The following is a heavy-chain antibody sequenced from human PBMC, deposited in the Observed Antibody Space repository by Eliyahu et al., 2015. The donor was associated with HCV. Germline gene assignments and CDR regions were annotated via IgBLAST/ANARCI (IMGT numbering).Heavy chain of an antibody. CDR1: GGSIXSYY. CDR3: ASTLSSSWYANQYYFDY. V-gene: IGHV4-59*08. Sequence: QVQLQESGPGLVKPSXTLXLTCXVXGGSIXSYYWSWIRXPPGKGLEWIGYIYYSGSTNYNPXLKSRVTIXVDTSKNQFSLKLSSVTAADTAVYYCASTLSSSWYANQYYFDYWGQGTLVTVSS. CDR2: IYYSGST. J-gene: IGHJ4*02. D-gene: IGHD6-13*01.